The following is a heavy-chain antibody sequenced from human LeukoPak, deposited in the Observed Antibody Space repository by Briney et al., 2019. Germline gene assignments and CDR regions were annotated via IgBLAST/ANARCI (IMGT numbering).Heavy chain of an antibody. CDR1: GGSISSGGYY. V-gene: IGHV4-31*03. CDR3: ARVTGRFSSVSDY. Sequence: PSETLSLTCTVSGGSISSGGYYWSWIRQHPGKGLEWIGYIYYSGNTYYNPSLKSRVTISVDTSKNQFSLKLSSVTAADTAVYYCARVTGRFSSVSDYWGQGTLVTVSS. D-gene: IGHD7-27*01. CDR2: IYYSGNT. J-gene: IGHJ4*02.